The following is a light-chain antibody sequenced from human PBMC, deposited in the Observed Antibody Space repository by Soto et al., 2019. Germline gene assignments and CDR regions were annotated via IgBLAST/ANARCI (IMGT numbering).Light chain of an antibody. CDR3: LQHDSNVWT. V-gene: IGKV1-17*01. CDR2: AAS. J-gene: IGKJ1*01. CDR1: QDILNA. Sequence: DIQMTQSPSSLSGSVGERVTITFLASQDILNALGWYQQKPGKAPKRLIYAASSLQSGVPSRFSGSRSGTEFTLTISSLQPEDFATYYCLQHDSNVWTFGQGTKVDIK.